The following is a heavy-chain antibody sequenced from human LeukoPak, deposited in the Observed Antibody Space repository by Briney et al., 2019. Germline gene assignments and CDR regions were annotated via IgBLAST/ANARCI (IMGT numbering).Heavy chain of an antibody. Sequence: GGSLRLSCAASGFTFSDSAMHWVRQASGKGLEWVGRIRSKANSYATAYAASVKGRFTISRDNAKNSLYLQMNSLRAEDTAVYYCARDGGSAAAFDIWGQGTMVTVSS. CDR2: IRSKANSYAT. CDR3: ARDGGSAAAFDI. V-gene: IGHV3-73*01. CDR1: GFTFSDSA. D-gene: IGHD3-16*01. J-gene: IGHJ3*02.